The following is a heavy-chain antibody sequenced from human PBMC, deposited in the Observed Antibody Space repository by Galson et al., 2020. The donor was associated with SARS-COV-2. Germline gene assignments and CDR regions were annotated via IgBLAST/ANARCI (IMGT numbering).Heavy chain of an antibody. J-gene: IGHJ6*03. V-gene: IGHV3-21*01. CDR1: GFTFSSYS. CDR2: ISSSSSYI. CDR3: ARAPRIGYYYYYMDV. Sequence: GESLKISCAASGFTFSSYSMNWVRQAPGKGLEWVSSISSSSSYIYYADSVKGRFTISRDNAKNSLYLQMNSLRAEDTAVYYCARAPRIGYYYYYMDVWGKGTTVTVSS.